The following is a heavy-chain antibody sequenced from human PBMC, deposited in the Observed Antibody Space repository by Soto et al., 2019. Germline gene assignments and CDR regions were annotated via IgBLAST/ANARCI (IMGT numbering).Heavy chain of an antibody. Sequence: ASVKVSCKASGYTFTSYAMHWVRQAPGQRLEWMGWINAGNGNTKYSQKFQGRVTITRDTSASTAYMELSSLRSEDTAVYYCARDMGDSSGYDAFDIWGQGTMVTVSS. V-gene: IGHV1-3*01. CDR1: GYTFTSYA. J-gene: IGHJ3*02. D-gene: IGHD3-22*01. CDR3: ARDMGDSSGYDAFDI. CDR2: INAGNGNT.